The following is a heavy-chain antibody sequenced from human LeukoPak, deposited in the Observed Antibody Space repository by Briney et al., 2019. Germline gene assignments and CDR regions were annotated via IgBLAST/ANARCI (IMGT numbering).Heavy chain of an antibody. J-gene: IGHJ4*02. Sequence: ASVKVSCKASGYTFTSYGISWVRQAPGQGLEWMGWISAYNGNTNYAQKLQGRVTMTTDTSTSRAYIELRSLRSDDTAVYYCARDSRHFLVVPPASNSFDYWGQGTLVTVSS. CDR1: GYTFTSYG. CDR2: ISAYNGNT. V-gene: IGHV1-18*01. CDR3: ARDSRHFLVVPPASNSFDY. D-gene: IGHD2-2*01.